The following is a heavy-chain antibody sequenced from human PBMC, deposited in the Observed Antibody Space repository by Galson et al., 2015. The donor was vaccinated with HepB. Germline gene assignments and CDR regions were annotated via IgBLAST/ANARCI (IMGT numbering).Heavy chain of an antibody. D-gene: IGHD3-22*01. V-gene: IGHV1-69*06. CDR3: ARDRTHYYDTSGYSGAFEI. CDR2: IIPTFDTP. Sequence: SVKVSCKASGGSFNTYAINWLRQAPGQGLEWMGGIIPTFDTPIYAQRFQDRVTITADKSTSTAYMGLSSLTSDDTALYYCARDRTHYYDTSGYSGAFEIWGQGTMVTVSS. J-gene: IGHJ3*02. CDR1: GGSFNTYA.